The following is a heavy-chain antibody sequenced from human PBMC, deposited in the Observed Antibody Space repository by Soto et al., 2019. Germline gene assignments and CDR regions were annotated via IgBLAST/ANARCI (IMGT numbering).Heavy chain of an antibody. D-gene: IGHD2-15*01. CDR2: IYATGNS. CDR3: ARHEEIVEFLAIDY. J-gene: IGHJ4*02. CDR1: GGSISSSSYY. Sequence: QLQLQESGPGLVKPSETLSLTCTVSGGSISSSSYYWGWIRQPPGKGLEWIGAIYATGNSYYNPSLESRATISEDTSKNQFSLKLSSVTAADTAVYSCARHEEIVEFLAIDYWGQGALVTVSS. V-gene: IGHV4-39*01.